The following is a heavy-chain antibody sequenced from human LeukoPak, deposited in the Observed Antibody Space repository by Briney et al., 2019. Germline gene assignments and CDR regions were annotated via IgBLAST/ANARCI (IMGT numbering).Heavy chain of an antibody. CDR1: GFTFSSYA. V-gene: IGHV3-30-3*01. CDR2: ISYDGSNK. CDR3: ASDYGSGSHYNVPDY. D-gene: IGHD3-10*01. Sequence: GRSLRLSCAASGFTFSSYAMHWVRQAPGKGLEWVAVISYDGSNKYYADSVKSRFTISRDNSKNTLYLQMNSLRAEDTAVYYCASDYGSGSHYNVPDYWGQGTLVTVSS. J-gene: IGHJ4*02.